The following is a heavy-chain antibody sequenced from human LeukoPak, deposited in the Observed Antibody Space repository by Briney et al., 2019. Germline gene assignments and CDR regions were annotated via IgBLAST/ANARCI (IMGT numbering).Heavy chain of an antibody. CDR2: INPNSGGT. D-gene: IGHD3-10*01. CDR1: GYTFTGYY. J-gene: IGHJ6*03. CDR3: ARGGDYYGSGSYAPGDYYYYMDV. Sequence: ASVKVSCKASGYTFTGYYMHWVRQAPGQGLEWMGWINPNSGGTNYAQKFQGRVTMTRDTSISTAYMELSRLRSDDTAVYYCARGGDYYGSGSYAPGDYYYYMDVWGKGTTVTISS. V-gene: IGHV1-2*02.